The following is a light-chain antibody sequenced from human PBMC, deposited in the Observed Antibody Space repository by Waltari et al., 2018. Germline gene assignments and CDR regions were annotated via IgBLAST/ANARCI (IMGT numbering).Light chain of an antibody. CDR2: WAS. V-gene: IGKV4-1*01. CDR3: QQYFSSPYT. J-gene: IGKJ2*01. Sequence: DIVMTQSPDSLAVSLGERATINCKSSQTLLYTSNNKNYLTWYQQKSGQPPKVLIFWASTRESGVAERFNGSGAGTDFTLTINSLQPEDGAVDFCQQYFSSPYTFGQGTKLEIK. CDR1: QTLLYTSNNKNY.